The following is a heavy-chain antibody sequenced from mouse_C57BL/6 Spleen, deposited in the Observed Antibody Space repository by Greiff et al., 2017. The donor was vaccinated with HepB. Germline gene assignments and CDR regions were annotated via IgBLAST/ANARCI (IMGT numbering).Heavy chain of an antibody. Sequence: EVKLMESGPGLVKPSQSLSLTCSVTGYSITSGYYWNWIRQFPGNKLEWMGYISYDGSNNYNPSLKNRISITRDTSKNQFFLKLNSVTTEDTATYYCARDPIYYYGSSPGWFAYWGQGTLVTVSA. D-gene: IGHD1-1*01. CDR2: ISYDGSN. V-gene: IGHV3-6*01. CDR3: ARDPIYYYGSSPGWFAY. J-gene: IGHJ3*01. CDR1: GYSITSGYY.